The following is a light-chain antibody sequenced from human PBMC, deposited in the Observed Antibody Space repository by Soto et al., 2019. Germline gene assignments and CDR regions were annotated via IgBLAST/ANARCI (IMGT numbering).Light chain of an antibody. CDR3: SSYTTSTTRPIV. J-gene: IGLJ1*01. Sequence: QSALTQPASVSRSPGQSITISCTGTSSDVGGYNYVSWYQHHPGKAPKLIIYDVNNRPSGVSIRFSGSKSDNTASLPISGLQPEHEADYHCSSYTTSTTRPIVFGTGTKLTVL. CDR2: DVN. V-gene: IGLV2-14*03. CDR1: SSDVGGYNY.